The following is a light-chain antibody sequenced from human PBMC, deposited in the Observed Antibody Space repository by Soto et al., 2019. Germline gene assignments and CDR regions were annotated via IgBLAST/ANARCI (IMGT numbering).Light chain of an antibody. CDR2: SNI. J-gene: IGLJ3*02. CDR3: AGWDDSLNGPV. V-gene: IGLV1-44*01. Sequence: VLTQPPSASGTPGQRVTISCSGSNSNIGSNSVNWYQQFPGTAPKLLIYSNIQRPSGVPDRFSGSKSGTSASLAISGLQSEDEADYFCAGWDDSLNGPVFGGGTKLTVL. CDR1: NSNIGSNS.